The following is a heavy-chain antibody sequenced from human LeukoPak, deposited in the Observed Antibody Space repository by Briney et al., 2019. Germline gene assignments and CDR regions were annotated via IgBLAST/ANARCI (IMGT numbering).Heavy chain of an antibody. CDR2: IKQDGSEK. J-gene: IGHJ4*02. Sequence: GGSLRLSCAASGFTFSSYWMSWVRQAPGKGLEWVANIKQDGSEKYYVDSVKGRFTISRDNAKNSLYLQMNSLRAEDTAVYYCARVWKNCSGGSCRYYFDYWGQGTLVTVSP. CDR1: GFTFSSYW. D-gene: IGHD2-15*01. CDR3: ARVWKNCSGGSCRYYFDY. V-gene: IGHV3-7*04.